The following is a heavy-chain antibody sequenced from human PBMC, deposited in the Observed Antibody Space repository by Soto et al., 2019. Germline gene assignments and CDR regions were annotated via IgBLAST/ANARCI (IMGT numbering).Heavy chain of an antibody. CDR1: GGSFSGYL. CDR2: INHSGST. Sequence: QVQLQQWGAGLLKPSETLSLTCAVYGGSFSGYLWSWIRQPPGKGLEWIGEINHSGSTNYTPSLESRVTISVDTSRNQFSLKLSSVTAADTAVYYCASRYSSGFYGMDVWGQGTTVTVSS. D-gene: IGHD6-19*01. V-gene: IGHV4-34*01. CDR3: ASRYSSGFYGMDV. J-gene: IGHJ6*02.